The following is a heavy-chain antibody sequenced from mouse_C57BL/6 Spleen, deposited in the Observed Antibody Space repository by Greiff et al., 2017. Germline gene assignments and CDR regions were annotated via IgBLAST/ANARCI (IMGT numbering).Heavy chain of an antibody. V-gene: IGHV1-19*01. J-gene: IGHJ1*03. CDR1: GYTFTDYY. D-gene: IGHD1-1*01. CDR3: ARGADYGSSYGYFDV. CDR2: INPYNGGT. Sequence: EVQLVESGPVLVKPGASVKMSCKASGYTFTDYYMNWVKQSHGKSLEWIGVINPYNGGTSYNQKFKGKATLTVDKSSSTAYMELNSLTSEDSAVYYCARGADYGSSYGYFDVWGTGTTVTVSS.